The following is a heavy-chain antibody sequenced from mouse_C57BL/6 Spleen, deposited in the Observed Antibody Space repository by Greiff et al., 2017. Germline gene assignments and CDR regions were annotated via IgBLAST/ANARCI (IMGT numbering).Heavy chain of an antibody. CDR1: GYTFTSYW. CDR3: ARPLTSDWYFDV. V-gene: IGHV1-64*01. D-gene: IGHD6-1*01. CDR2: IHPNSGST. J-gene: IGHJ1*03. Sequence: VQLQQPGAELVKPGASVKLSCKASGYTFTSYWMHWVKQRPGQGLEWIGMIHPNSGSTNYNEKFKSKATLTVDKSSSTAYMQLSSLTSEDSAVYDCARPLTSDWYFDVWGTGTTVTVSS.